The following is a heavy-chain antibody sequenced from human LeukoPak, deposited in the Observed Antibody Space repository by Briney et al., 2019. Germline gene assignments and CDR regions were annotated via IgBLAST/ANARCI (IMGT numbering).Heavy chain of an antibody. J-gene: IGHJ4*02. Sequence: VASVKVSCKTSGGTFSSYAISWVRQAPGQGLEWMGRIIPILGIANHAQKFQGRVTITADKSTSTAYMELSSLRSEDTAVYYRARSVAGYYYFDYWGQGTLVTVSS. CDR1: GGTFSSYA. CDR2: IIPILGIA. D-gene: IGHD6-19*01. V-gene: IGHV1-69*04. CDR3: ARSVAGYYYFDY.